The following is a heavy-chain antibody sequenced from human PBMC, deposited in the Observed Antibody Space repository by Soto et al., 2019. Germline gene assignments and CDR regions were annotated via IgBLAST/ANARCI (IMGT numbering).Heavy chain of an antibody. V-gene: IGHV1-18*01. CDR3: ARIRRVPRHNSSFILRLDAFDI. D-gene: IGHD5-12*01. Sequence: QVQLVQSGAEVKKPGASVKVSCKASGYTFTSYGISWVRQAPGQGLEWMGWISAYNGNTNYAQKLQGRVTMTTDTPTSTAYMELRSLTCDATAVYYCARIRRVPRHNSSFILRLDAFDIWGQGTMVTVSS. CDR2: ISAYNGNT. CDR1: GYTFTSYG. J-gene: IGHJ3*02.